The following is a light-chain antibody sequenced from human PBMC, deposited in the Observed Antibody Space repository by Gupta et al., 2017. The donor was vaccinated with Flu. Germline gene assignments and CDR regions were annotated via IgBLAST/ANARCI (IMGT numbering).Light chain of an antibody. CDR1: QTGSVK. J-gene: IGKJ2*01. V-gene: IGKV3-15*01. CDR2: AAS. CDR3: QQYDNWYA. Sequence: DIVMTQSPATLSASPGERVTLSCRASQTGSVKLAWYQQKPGQAPRLLIHAASSRATGIPARFSGSGSGTDFTLTITDLQSEDFAVYYCQQYDNWYAFGQGTKLEIK.